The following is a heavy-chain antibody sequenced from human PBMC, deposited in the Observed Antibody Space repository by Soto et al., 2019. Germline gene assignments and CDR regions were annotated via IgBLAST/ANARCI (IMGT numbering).Heavy chain of an antibody. CDR1: GGSISSSSYY. V-gene: IGHV4-39*01. D-gene: IGHD3-3*01. CDR2: IYYSGST. Sequence: SETLSLTCTVSGGSISSSSYYWGWIRQPPGKGLEWIGSIYYSGSTYYNPSLKSRVTISVDTSKNQFSLKLSSVTAADTAVYYCARRWSTIFYWFDPWGQGTLVTVSS. J-gene: IGHJ5*02. CDR3: ARRWSTIFYWFDP.